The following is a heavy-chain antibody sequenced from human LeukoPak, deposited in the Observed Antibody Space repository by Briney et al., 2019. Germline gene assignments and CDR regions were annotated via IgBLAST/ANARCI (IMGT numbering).Heavy chain of an antibody. D-gene: IGHD3-22*01. J-gene: IGHJ4*02. CDR2: ISSSSSTI. CDR1: GFTFSSYS. CDR3: ARDRTPYYYDSSGYFPPDLFDY. Sequence: GGSLRLSCAASGFTFSSYSMNWVRQAPGKGLEWVSYISSSSSTIYYADSEKGRFTISRDNAKNSLYLQMNSLRDEDTAVYYCARDRTPYYYDSSGYFPPDLFDYWGQGTLVTVSS. V-gene: IGHV3-48*02.